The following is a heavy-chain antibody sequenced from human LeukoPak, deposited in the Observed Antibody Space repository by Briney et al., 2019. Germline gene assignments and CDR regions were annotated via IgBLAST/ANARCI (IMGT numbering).Heavy chain of an antibody. CDR2: INPNSGGT. V-gene: IGHV1-2*02. CDR3: ATETDYGGMDV. CDR1: GYTFTGYY. J-gene: IGHJ6*02. Sequence: ASVKVSCKASGYTFTGYYMHWVRQAPGQGLEWMGWINPNSGGTNYAQKFQGRVTVTEDTSTDTAYMELSSLRSEDTATYYCATETDYGGMDVWGQGTTVTVSS.